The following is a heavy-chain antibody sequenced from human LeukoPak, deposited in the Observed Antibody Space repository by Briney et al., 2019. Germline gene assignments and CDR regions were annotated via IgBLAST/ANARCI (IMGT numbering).Heavy chain of an antibody. Sequence: SETLSLTCAVYGGSFSGYYWSWIRQPPGKGLEWIGEINHSGSTNYNPSLKSRVTISVDTSKNQFSLKLSSVTAADTAVYYCASLALYDFWSGYFMGYFDYWGQGTLVTVSS. V-gene: IGHV4-34*01. CDR3: ASLALYDFWSGYFMGYFDY. D-gene: IGHD3-3*01. CDR1: GGSFSGYY. J-gene: IGHJ4*03. CDR2: INHSGST.